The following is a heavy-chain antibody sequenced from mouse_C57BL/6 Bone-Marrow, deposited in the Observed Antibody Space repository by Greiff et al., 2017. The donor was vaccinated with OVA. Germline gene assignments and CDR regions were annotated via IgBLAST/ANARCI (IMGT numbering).Heavy chain of an antibody. Sequence: EVLLVESGGGLVQPGGSMKLSCAASGFTFSDAWMDWVRQSPEKGLEWVGEIRHKANNPATYYAESVKGRFTISRDDSKSSVYLQMNSLRAEDTGIYYCTTTTVVAHWYFDVWGTGTTVTVSS. D-gene: IGHD1-1*01. CDR1: GFTFSDAW. V-gene: IGHV6-6*01. CDR3: TTTTVVAHWYFDV. J-gene: IGHJ1*03. CDR2: IRHKANNPAT.